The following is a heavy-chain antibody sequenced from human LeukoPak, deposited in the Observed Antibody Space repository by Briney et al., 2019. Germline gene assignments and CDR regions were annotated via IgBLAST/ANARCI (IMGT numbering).Heavy chain of an antibody. Sequence: PGGSLRLSCAASGFTFSDYYMSWIRQAPGKGLEWVSYITGSGSAIYYADSVKGRFTISRDNAKNSLYLQMNSLRAEDTAVYYCAFQDSGWPTGAFDIWGQGTMVTVSS. CDR1: GFTFSDYY. CDR3: AFQDSGWPTGAFDI. CDR2: ITGSGSAI. V-gene: IGHV3-11*04. J-gene: IGHJ3*02. D-gene: IGHD6-19*01.